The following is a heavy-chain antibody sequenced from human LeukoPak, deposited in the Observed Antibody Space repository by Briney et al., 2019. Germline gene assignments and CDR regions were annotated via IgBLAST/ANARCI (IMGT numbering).Heavy chain of an antibody. Sequence: SETLTVTCTVSGGSISRYYWSWIRQPPGKGLEWIGYIYYSGSTNYNPSLKSRVTISVDRSKNQFSLNLTSVTAADTALYYCATDTGYRPYDYWGQGTLVTVSS. CDR1: GGSISRYY. V-gene: IGHV4-59*01. D-gene: IGHD5-12*01. CDR3: ATDTGYRPYDY. CDR2: IYYSGST. J-gene: IGHJ4*02.